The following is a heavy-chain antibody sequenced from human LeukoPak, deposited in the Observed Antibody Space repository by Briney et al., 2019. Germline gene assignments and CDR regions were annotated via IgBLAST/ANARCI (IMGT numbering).Heavy chain of an antibody. D-gene: IGHD2-2*01. CDR1: GFTFSDYY. V-gene: IGHV3-11*04. CDR2: ISNSGRTI. CDR3: ARADCSSSSCYELDY. J-gene: IGHJ4*02. Sequence: GGSLRLSXAGSGFTFSDYYMSWIRQAPGKGLEWVSYISNSGRTIYYADSVKGRFTISRDNAKNSLYLQMNSLRAEDTAVYYCARADCSSSSCYELDYWGQGTLVTVSS.